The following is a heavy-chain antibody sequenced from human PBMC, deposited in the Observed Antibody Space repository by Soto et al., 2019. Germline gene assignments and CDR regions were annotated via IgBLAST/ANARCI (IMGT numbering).Heavy chain of an antibody. J-gene: IGHJ6*02. CDR2: LVVGTGNT. V-gene: IGHV1-58*01. CDR1: GFTFRSSA. D-gene: IGHD2-15*01. Sequence: GAPVKVSCKTSGFTFRSSAVQWVRQARGQRLAWIGWLVVGTGNTNYAQKFQQRVTISSDRSTNTVSMELSSLTSEDTAVYYCATGAYCSGGSCSDYYYYYYGMDLWGQGTTVTVSS. CDR3: ATGAYCSGGSCSDYYYYYYGMDL.